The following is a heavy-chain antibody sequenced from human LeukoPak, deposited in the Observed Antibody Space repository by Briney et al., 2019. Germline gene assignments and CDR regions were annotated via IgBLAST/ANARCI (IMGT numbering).Heavy chain of an antibody. CDR3: ARVGRYSGYDSNWFDP. Sequence: GGSLRLSCAASGFTFSSYWMSWVRQAPGKGLEWVANIKQDGSEKYYVDSVKGRFTISRDNAKNSLYLQMNSLRAEDTAVYYCARVGRYSGYDSNWFDPWGQGTLVTVSS. V-gene: IGHV3-7*01. D-gene: IGHD5-12*01. J-gene: IGHJ5*02. CDR1: GFTFSSYW. CDR2: IKQDGSEK.